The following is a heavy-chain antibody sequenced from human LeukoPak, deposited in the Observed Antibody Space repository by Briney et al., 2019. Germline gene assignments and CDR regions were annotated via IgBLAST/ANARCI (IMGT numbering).Heavy chain of an antibody. J-gene: IGHJ4*02. CDR2: ISGSGGST. D-gene: IGHD3-22*01. CDR1: GFTVSSNY. V-gene: IGHV3-23*01. Sequence: GGSLSLSCAASGFTVSSNYMSWVRQAPGKGLEWVSGISGSGGSTYYADSVKGRFTISRDNSKNTLYLQMTSLRAEDTAVYYCAKDQVWIVVGSFDYWGQGTLVTVSS. CDR3: AKDQVWIVVGSFDY.